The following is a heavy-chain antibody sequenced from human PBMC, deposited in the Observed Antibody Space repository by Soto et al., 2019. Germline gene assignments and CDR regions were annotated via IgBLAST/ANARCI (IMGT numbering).Heavy chain of an antibody. CDR3: SRDGSVVYSFATPYSSARVDL. CDR1: GGSVTSGSYY. CDR2: ISNSGTT. V-gene: IGHV4-61*01. D-gene: IGHD2-15*01. J-gene: IGHJ6*02. Sequence: PSETLSLTCSVSGGSVTSGSYYWSWIRQPPGKGLEAIGYISNSGTTRYNPSLKSRVTISMDTSKNQFSLMLTSVTAADTAVYFCSRDGSVVYSFATPYSSARVDLWGQGSTVTLP.